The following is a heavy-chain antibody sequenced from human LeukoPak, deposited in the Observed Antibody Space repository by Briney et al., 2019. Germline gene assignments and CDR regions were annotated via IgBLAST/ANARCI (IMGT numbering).Heavy chain of an antibody. CDR3: AKDLSGSYSTRDY. CDR1: GSTFSSYA. D-gene: IGHD1-26*01. J-gene: IGHJ4*02. Sequence: PGGSLRLSCAASGSTFSSYAMSWVRQAPGKGLEWVSAISGSGGSTYYADSVKGRFTISRDNSKNTLYLQMNSLRAEDTAVYYCAKDLSGSYSTRDYWGQGTLVTVSS. V-gene: IGHV3-23*01. CDR2: ISGSGGST.